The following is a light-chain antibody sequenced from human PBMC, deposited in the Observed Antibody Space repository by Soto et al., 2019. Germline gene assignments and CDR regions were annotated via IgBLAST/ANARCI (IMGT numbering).Light chain of an antibody. CDR3: ASFAVVDTVV. Sequence: QSALTQPASVSGSAGQSITISCTGTSSDVGSYNLVSWYQQHPGKAPKLMIYEVTKRPSGVSNRLSGSKSGNTASLTISGLQSEDEADYYCASFAVVDTVVFGVGTKLTVL. CDR1: SSDVGSYNL. J-gene: IGLJ2*01. CDR2: EVT. V-gene: IGLV2-23*02.